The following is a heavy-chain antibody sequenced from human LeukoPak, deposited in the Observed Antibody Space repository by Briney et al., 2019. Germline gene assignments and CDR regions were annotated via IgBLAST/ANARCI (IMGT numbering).Heavy chain of an antibody. Sequence: TSETLSLTCTVSGGSISSGGYYWSWIRQHPGKGLEWIGYIYYSGSTYYNPSLKSRVTISVDTSKNQFSLKLSSVTAADTAVYYCARVLYNWNDLYYYYMDVWGKGTTVTVSS. CDR2: IYYSGST. V-gene: IGHV4-31*03. D-gene: IGHD1-20*01. CDR3: ARVLYNWNDLYYYYMDV. J-gene: IGHJ6*03. CDR1: GGSISSGGYY.